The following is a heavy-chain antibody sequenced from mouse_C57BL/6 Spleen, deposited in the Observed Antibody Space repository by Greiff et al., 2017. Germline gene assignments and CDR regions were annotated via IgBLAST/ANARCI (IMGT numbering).Heavy chain of an antibody. CDR2: IDPEDGDT. CDR1: GFNIKDYY. Sequence: VQLKQSGAELVRPGASVKLSCTASGFNIKDYYMHWVKQRPEQGLEWIGRIDPEDGDTEYAPKFQGKATMTADTSSLPPYLQLSSLTSEDSAVYYCATYGNLFDYWGQGTTLTVSS. D-gene: IGHD2-1*01. CDR3: ATYGNLFDY. J-gene: IGHJ2*01. V-gene: IGHV14-1*01.